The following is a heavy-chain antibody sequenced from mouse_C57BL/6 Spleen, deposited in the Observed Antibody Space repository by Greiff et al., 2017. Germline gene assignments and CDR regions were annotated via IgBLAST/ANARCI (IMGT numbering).Heavy chain of an antibody. Sequence: EVNVVESEGGLVQPGSSMKLSCTASGFTFSDYYMAWVRQVPEKGLEWVANINYDGSSTYYLDSLKSRFIISRDNAKNILYLQMSSLKSEDTATYYCAREGYGSSYGYFDVWGTGTTVTVSS. CDR1: GFTFSDYY. CDR3: AREGYGSSYGYFDV. D-gene: IGHD1-1*01. CDR2: INYDGSST. J-gene: IGHJ1*03. V-gene: IGHV5-16*01.